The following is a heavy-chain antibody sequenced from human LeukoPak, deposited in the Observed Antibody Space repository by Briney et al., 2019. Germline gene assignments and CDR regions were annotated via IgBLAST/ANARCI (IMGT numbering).Heavy chain of an antibody. CDR3: TRDTGTTGEVKFDP. J-gene: IGHJ5*02. D-gene: IGHD4-17*01. Sequence: SETPSLTCTVSGGSISSYYWSWIRQPPGKGLEWIGNIFYSGSTYYSPSLRSRVTISLDTSRNQFSLKLNSVTAADTAVYYCTRDTGTTGEVKFDPWGQGTLVTVSS. V-gene: IGHV4-59*12. CDR2: IFYSGST. CDR1: GGSISSYY.